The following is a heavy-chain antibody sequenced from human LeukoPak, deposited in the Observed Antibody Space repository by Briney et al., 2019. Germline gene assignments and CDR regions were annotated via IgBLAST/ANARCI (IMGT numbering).Heavy chain of an antibody. CDR3: ARVVYSNYYFDY. CDR1: GYTFTSYD. CDR2: INPNSGGT. D-gene: IGHD4-4*01. J-gene: IGHJ4*02. V-gene: IGHV1-2*02. Sequence: ASVKVSCKASGYTFTSYDINWVRQATGQGLEWMGWINPNSGGTNYAQKFQGRVTMTRDTSISTAYMELSRLRSDDTAVYYCARVVYSNYYFDYWGQGTLVTVSS.